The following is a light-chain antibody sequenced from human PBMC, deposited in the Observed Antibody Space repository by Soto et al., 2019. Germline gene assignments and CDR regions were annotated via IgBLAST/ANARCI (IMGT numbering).Light chain of an antibody. CDR3: QQRSNWPPAT. V-gene: IGKV3-11*01. CDR1: QSVSSY. CDR2: DAS. Sequence: EIVLTQSPATLSLSPGERVTLSCRASQSVSSYLAWYQQKPGQAPRLLIYDASNRATGIPARFSGSGSGTDFTLTISSLEPEAFAVYYCQQRSNWPPATFGQGTRLEIK. J-gene: IGKJ5*01.